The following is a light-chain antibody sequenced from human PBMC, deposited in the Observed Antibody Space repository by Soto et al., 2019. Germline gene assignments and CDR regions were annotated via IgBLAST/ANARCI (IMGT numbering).Light chain of an antibody. CDR2: DVG. J-gene: IGLJ2*01. V-gene: IGLV2-14*01. Sequence: QSALTQPASGSGSPGQSITISCTGTSSDVGGYNYVSWYQQHPGKAPKLMIYDVGNRPSGVSNRFSGSKSGNTASLTISGLQAEDEAYYYCSSYTSSSTLVFGGGTKVTVL. CDR1: SSDVGGYNY. CDR3: SSYTSSSTLV.